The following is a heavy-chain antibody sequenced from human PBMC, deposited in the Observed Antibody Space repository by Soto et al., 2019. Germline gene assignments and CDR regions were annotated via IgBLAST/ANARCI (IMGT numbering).Heavy chain of an antibody. D-gene: IGHD3-3*01. CDR3: ARGASITIFGVVIHPFEP. CDR2: ISAYNGNT. V-gene: IGHV1-18*01. Sequence: ASVKVSCKASGYTFTSYGISWVRQAPGQGLEWMGWISAYNGNTNYAQKLQGRVTMTTDTSTSTAYMELRSLRSDDTAVFYCARGASITIFGVVIHPFEPWGQGTLVTVSS. J-gene: IGHJ5*02. CDR1: GYTFTSYG.